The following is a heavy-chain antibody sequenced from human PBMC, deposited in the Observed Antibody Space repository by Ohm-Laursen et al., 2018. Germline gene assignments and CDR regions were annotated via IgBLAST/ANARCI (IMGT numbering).Heavy chain of an antibody. J-gene: IGHJ4*02. D-gene: IGHD2-15*01. CDR1: GFRFSTYD. CDR2: SDIYFNT. V-gene: IGHV3-23*01. CDR3: AKLDCSGGSCYHY. Sequence: SLRLSCAAPGFRFSTYDISWVRQAPGKGLEWVSSSDIYFNTYYTDSVKGRFTISRDNSKDTVVLQMDYLRAEDTAVYYCAKLDCSGGSCYHYWGQGTLVTVSS.